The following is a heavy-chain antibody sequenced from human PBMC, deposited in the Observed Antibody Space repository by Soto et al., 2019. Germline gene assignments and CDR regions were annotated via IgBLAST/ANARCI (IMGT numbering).Heavy chain of an antibody. CDR2: IIPSIGII. CDR3: AREGDMKFHSDSSDEPGY. V-gene: IGHV1-69*04. Sequence: QVQLVQSGAEVKKPGSSVKVSCKASEGTFSSFVISWVRQAPGQGLEWMGRIIPSIGIINYAQKFQGRVTITADTSTSTAYMELSSLRSDDTAVYYCAREGDMKFHSDSSDEPGYWGQGTLVTVSS. CDR1: EGTFSSFV. D-gene: IGHD3-22*01. J-gene: IGHJ4*02.